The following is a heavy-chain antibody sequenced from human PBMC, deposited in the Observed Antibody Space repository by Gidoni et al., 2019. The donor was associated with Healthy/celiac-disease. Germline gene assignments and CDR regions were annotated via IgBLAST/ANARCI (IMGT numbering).Heavy chain of an antibody. J-gene: IGHJ4*02. CDR1: GFTFSSYG. CDR2: ISYDGSNK. CDR3: AKGQYYYDSSGYYIDFDY. D-gene: IGHD3-22*01. Sequence: QVQLVEYGGGVVQPGRSLRLSCAASGFTFSSYGMHWVRQAPGKGLEWVAVISYDGSNKYYADSVKGRFTISRDNSKNTLYLQMNSLRAEDTAVYYCAKGQYYYDSSGYYIDFDYWGQGTLVTVSS. V-gene: IGHV3-30*18.